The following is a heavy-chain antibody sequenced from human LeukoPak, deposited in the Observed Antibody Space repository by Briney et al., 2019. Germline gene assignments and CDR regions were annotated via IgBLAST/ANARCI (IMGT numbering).Heavy chain of an antibody. D-gene: IGHD2-2*01. Sequence: GESLKISCKGSGYSFTSYWIGWVRQMPGKGLEWMGIIYPGDSDTRYSPSFQGQVTISADKSISTAYLQWSSLKASDTAMYYCATAYCSSTSCYSLYYFDYWGQGTLVTVSS. J-gene: IGHJ4*02. CDR1: GYSFTSYW. CDR2: IYPGDSDT. CDR3: ATAYCSSTSCYSLYYFDY. V-gene: IGHV5-51*01.